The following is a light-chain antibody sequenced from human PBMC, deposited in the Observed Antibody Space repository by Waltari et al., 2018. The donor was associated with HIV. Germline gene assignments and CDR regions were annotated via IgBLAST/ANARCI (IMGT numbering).Light chain of an antibody. CDR1: NADVDAYNY. J-gene: IGLJ3*02. V-gene: IGLV2-11*01. CDR2: DVT. Sequence: QSDLTLPRSLSGSPRQSLTISCTGPNADVDAYNYVSCYQQHPGKAPKLIIYDVTKGPSEVPDRFSGSKSGNTASLTISGHQAEDEADYYCCSYAGSPWMFGGGTRLTVL. CDR3: CSYAGSPWM.